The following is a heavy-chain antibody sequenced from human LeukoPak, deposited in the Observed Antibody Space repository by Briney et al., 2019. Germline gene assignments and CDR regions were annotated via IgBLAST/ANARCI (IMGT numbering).Heavy chain of an antibody. CDR2: IYYSGST. CDR3: ARWGNRYCSGGSCRYAGTFDI. D-gene: IGHD2-15*01. J-gene: IGHJ3*02. CDR1: GGSISSYY. V-gene: IGHV4-59*01. Sequence: KPSETLSLTCTVSGGSISSYYWSRIRQPPGKGLEWIRYIYYSGSTNYNPSLKSRVTISVDTSKNQFSLKLSSVTAADTAVYYCARWGNRYCSGGSCRYAGTFDIWGQGTMVTVSS.